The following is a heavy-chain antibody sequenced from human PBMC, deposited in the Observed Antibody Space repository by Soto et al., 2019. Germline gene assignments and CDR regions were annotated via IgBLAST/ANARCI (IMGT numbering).Heavy chain of an antibody. D-gene: IGHD1-1*01. CDR3: ARRDWNGGYCDL. Sequence: GGSLRLSCAASGFTFSGYWMHWVRQVPGKRLVWVSRISGDGSSAHYADFAKGRFTISRDNAKNTVYLQMNSLRVDDTAVYYCARRDWNGGYCDLWGEGIVVTVS. V-gene: IGHV3-74*01. CDR1: GFTFSGYW. J-gene: IGHJ4*02. CDR2: ISGDGSSA.